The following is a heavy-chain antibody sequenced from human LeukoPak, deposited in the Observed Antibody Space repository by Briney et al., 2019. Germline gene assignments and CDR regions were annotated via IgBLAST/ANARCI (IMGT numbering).Heavy chain of an antibody. CDR1: GGTFSSYS. J-gene: IGHJ2*01. Sequence: ASVKVSCKASGGTFSSYSTSWVRQPPGQGLEWMGGIIPIFGTTNYAQKFQGRVTITADDSTSTAHMELSSLRSEDTAVYYCAREGDCSGGSCPYWYFDLWGRGTLVTVSS. D-gene: IGHD2-15*01. V-gene: IGHV1-69*01. CDR2: IIPIFGTT. CDR3: AREGDCSGGSCPYWYFDL.